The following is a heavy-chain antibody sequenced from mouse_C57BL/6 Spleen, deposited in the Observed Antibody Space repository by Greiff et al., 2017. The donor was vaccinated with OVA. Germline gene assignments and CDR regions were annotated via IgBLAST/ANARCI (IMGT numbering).Heavy chain of an antibody. V-gene: IGHV1-43*01. CDR1: GYSFTGYY. J-gene: IGHJ2*01. D-gene: IGHD2-2*01. Sequence: VQLKESGPELVKPGASVKISCKASGYSFTGYYMHWVKQSSEKSLEWIGEINPSTGGTSYNQKFKGKATLTVDKSSSTAYMQLKSLTSEDSAVYYCARYGYAPDYWGQGTTLTVSS. CDR2: INPSTGGT. CDR3: ARYGYAPDY.